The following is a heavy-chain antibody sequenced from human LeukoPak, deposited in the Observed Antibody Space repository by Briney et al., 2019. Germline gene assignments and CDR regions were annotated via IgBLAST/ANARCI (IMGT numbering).Heavy chain of an antibody. D-gene: IGHD7-27*01. CDR3: ARDAPNWGDGFDS. Sequence: GGSLRLSCAASGFTFSSYAMHWVRQAPGKGLEWVSCITGSSDYIEYAESVKGRFTISRDNAKNSLYLEMNSLKAEDTAVYYCARDAPNWGDGFDSWGQGTMVTVSS. V-gene: IGHV3-21*01. CDR2: ITGSSDYI. J-gene: IGHJ3*02. CDR1: GFTFSSYA.